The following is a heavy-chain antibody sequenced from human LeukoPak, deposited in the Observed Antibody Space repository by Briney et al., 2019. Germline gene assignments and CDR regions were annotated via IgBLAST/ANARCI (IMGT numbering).Heavy chain of an antibody. J-gene: IGHJ4*02. D-gene: IGHD2/OR15-2a*01. CDR2: IIQDGDGK. Sequence: GGSLRLSCAASGYTFSSYWMTWVRQAPGKGLERVANIIQDGDGKYFVDSVKGRFTVSRDNAKNSLYLQMNSLRVEDTGVYYCARHFYGYFGSWGQGTLVTVSS. V-gene: IGHV3-7*01. CDR1: GYTFSSYW. CDR3: ARHFYGYFGS.